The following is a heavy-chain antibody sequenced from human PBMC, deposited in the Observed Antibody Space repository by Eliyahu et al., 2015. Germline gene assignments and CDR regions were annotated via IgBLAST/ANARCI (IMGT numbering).Heavy chain of an antibody. CDR1: GFSFSTXA. D-gene: IGHD3/OR15-3a*01. Sequence: QVHLVESGGGVVQPGSSLXLSCAASGFSFSTXAXXWVRPAPGKGLDWVSLISFDGSNRQYANSVKGRFTISRDNSKNTLYLQMNSLRSEDTAVYYCAREDWFIDSWGQGTLVTVSS. V-gene: IGHV3-30-3*01. CDR2: ISFDGSNR. CDR3: AREDWFIDS. J-gene: IGHJ4*02.